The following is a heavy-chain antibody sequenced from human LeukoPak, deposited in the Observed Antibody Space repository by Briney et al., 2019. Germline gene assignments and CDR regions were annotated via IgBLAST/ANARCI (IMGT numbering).Heavy chain of an antibody. D-gene: IGHD3-10*01. CDR2: ISSDGINT. V-gene: IGHV3-74*01. Sequence: GGSLRLSCAASGFTFSTYWMHWVRQAPGKGLVWVSRISSDGINTNYADSVKGRFTISRDNAKNTLYLQMNSLRPEDTAVYYCVLLSLTPGWGQGTLVTVSS. CDR1: GFTFSTYW. J-gene: IGHJ4*02. CDR3: VLLSLTPG.